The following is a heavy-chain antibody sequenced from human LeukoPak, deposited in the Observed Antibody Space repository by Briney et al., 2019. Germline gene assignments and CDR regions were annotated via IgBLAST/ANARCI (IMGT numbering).Heavy chain of an antibody. CDR1: GGSISSGSYY. V-gene: IGHV4-61*02. D-gene: IGHD6-19*01. CDR3: ARATRGSGWLNYYYCYMDV. CDR2: IYTSGST. Sequence: SETLSLTCTVSGGSISSGSYYWSWIRQPAGKGLEWIGRIYTSGSTNYNPSLKSRVTISVDTSKNQFSLKLSSVTAADTAVYYCARATRGSGWLNYYYCYMDVWGKGTTVTISS. J-gene: IGHJ6*03.